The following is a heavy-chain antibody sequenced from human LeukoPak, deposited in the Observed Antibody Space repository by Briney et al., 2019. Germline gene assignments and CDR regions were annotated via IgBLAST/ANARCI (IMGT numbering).Heavy chain of an antibody. J-gene: IGHJ4*02. CDR1: GFTFSSYW. CDR2: ISSSSSYI. CDR3: ARDPHYYDSSGYYC. D-gene: IGHD3-22*01. V-gene: IGHV3-21*01. Sequence: GGSLRLSCAASGFTFSSYWMSWVRQAPGKGLEWVSSISSSSSYIYYADSVKGRFTISRDNAKNSLYLQMNSLRAGDTAVYYCARDPHYYDSSGYYCWGQGTLVTVSS.